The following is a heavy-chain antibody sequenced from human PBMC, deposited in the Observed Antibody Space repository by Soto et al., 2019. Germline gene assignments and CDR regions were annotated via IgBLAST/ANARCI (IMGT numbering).Heavy chain of an antibody. D-gene: IGHD2-2*01. J-gene: IGHJ6*02. CDR1: GFTFSSYG. V-gene: IGHV3-33*01. Sequence: PGGSLRLSCAASGFTFSSYGMHWVRQAPGKGLEWVAVIWYDGSNKYYADSVKGRFTISRDNSKNTLYLQMNSLRAEDTAVYYCAREIPPYCSSTSCLTYYYGMDVWGQGTTVTVSS. CDR3: AREIPPYCSSTSCLTYYYGMDV. CDR2: IWYDGSNK.